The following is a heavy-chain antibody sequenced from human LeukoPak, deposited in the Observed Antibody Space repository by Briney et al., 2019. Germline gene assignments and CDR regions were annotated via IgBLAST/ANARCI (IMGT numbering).Heavy chain of an antibody. J-gene: IGHJ5*02. V-gene: IGHV3-30*03. D-gene: IGHD5-24*01. CDR2: ISYDGSNK. Sequence: GGSLRLSCAASGFTFSSYGMHWVRQAPGKGLEWVAVISYDGSNKYYADSVKGRFTISRDNSKNTLYLQMNSLRAEDTAVYYCARDKRWLHLGFHWFDPWGQGTLVTVSS. CDR1: GFTFSSYG. CDR3: ARDKRWLHLGFHWFDP.